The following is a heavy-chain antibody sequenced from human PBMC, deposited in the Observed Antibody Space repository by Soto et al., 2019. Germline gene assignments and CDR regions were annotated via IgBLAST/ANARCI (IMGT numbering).Heavy chain of an antibody. J-gene: IGHJ3*02. D-gene: IGHD7-27*01. V-gene: IGHV3-30*18. CDR1: GFTFSSYG. CDR3: AKGRSFNWGGDFYDAFDI. Sequence: GGSLRLSCAASGFTFSSYGMHWVRQAPGKGLEWVAVISYDGSNKYYADSVKGRFTISRDNSKNTLYLQMNSLRAEDTAVYYCAKGRSFNWGGDFYDAFDIWGQGTMVTVSS. CDR2: ISYDGSNK.